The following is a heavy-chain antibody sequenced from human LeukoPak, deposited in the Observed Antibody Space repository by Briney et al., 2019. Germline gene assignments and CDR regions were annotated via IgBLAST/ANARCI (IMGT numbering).Heavy chain of an antibody. V-gene: IGHV3-33*01. CDR1: GFIFSNYG. D-gene: IGHD6-19*01. CDR3: AREWGRIAVAGGPGY. CDR2: IWYEGQTK. J-gene: IGHJ4*02. Sequence: GGSLRLSCEASGFIFSNYGMHWVRQAPGKGLEWLALIWYEGQTKFYADSVKGRFSISRDNSGNTLFLHMTNLRAEDTAVYYCAREWGRIAVAGGPGYWGQGALVTVSS.